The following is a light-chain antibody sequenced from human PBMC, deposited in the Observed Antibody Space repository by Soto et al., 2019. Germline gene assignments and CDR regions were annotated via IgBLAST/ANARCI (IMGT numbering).Light chain of an antibody. J-gene: IGKJ2*01. V-gene: IGKV3-15*01. CDR2: GAS. Sequence: EIMMTQSPATLSVSPGERATLSCRASQTVARNLAWYQQKPGQAPRLLIHGASTRATGVLARFSGSGSGTEFNLTISSLQSEDFAVYYCQQYHNWPPQYTFGQGTKLQIK. CDR3: QQYHNWPPQYT. CDR1: QTVARN.